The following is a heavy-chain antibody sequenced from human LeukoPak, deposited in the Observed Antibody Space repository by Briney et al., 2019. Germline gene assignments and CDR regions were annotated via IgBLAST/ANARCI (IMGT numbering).Heavy chain of an antibody. D-gene: IGHD3-22*01. CDR3: ARDERYDSSGYPFDY. J-gene: IGHJ4*02. CDR1: GYTFTGYF. Sequence: GASVKVSCKASGYTFTGYFMHWVRQAPGQGLEWMGLINPNSGGTHYAQKFQGRVTMTRDTSISTAYMELRRLRSDDTAVYYCARDERYDSSGYPFDYWGQGTLVTVSS. V-gene: IGHV1-2*02. CDR2: INPNSGGT.